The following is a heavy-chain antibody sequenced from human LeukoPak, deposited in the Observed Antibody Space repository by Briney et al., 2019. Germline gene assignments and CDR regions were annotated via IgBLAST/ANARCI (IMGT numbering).Heavy chain of an antibody. Sequence: GGSLRLSCAASGFTFTNHAMTWVRQAPGEGLEWVSAIGGDGRSTDYADSVKGRFTIPRDNSKNTLYLQMNSLRAEDTALYYCARRVGGTPDYWGLGTLVTVSS. CDR1: GFTFTNHA. V-gene: IGHV3-23*01. J-gene: IGHJ4*02. CDR3: ARRVGGTPDY. D-gene: IGHD1-26*01. CDR2: IGGDGRST.